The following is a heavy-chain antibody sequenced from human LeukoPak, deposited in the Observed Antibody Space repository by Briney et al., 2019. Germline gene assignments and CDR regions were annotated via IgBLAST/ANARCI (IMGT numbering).Heavy chain of an antibody. CDR3: ARVGDGGNSVGFDY. CDR1: GGSISSYY. V-gene: IGHV4-59*12. J-gene: IGHJ4*02. D-gene: IGHD4-23*01. CDR2: IYYSGST. Sequence: SETLSLTCTVSGGSISSYYWSWIRQPPGKGLEWVGYIYYSGSTNYNPSLKSRVTMSVDTSKNQFSLKLSSVTAADTAVYYCARVGDGGNSVGFDYWGQGTLVTVSS.